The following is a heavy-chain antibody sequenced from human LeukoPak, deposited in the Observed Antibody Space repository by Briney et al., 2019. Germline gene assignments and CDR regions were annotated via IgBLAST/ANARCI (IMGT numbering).Heavy chain of an antibody. CDR1: GFTSSSYA. CDR3: ARAAAETGAFRDNWFDP. Sequence: GGSLRLSCATSGFTSSSYAMSWVRQAPGKGLEWVSGISGSGGRTYYADSVKGRFTISRDNSKNTLYLQMDSLRAEDTALYYCARAAAETGAFRDNWFDPWGQGTLVTVSS. J-gene: IGHJ5*02. CDR2: ISGSGGRT. V-gene: IGHV3-23*01. D-gene: IGHD6-19*01.